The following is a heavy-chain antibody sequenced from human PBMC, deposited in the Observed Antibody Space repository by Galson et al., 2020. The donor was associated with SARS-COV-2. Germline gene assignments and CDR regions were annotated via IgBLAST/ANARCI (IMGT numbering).Heavy chain of an antibody. Sequence: SQTLSLPCTVSGASISSGSYYWSWIRQPAGKGLEWIGRIYKSGNTNYNPSLWSQVTISVDTSKNQFSLKLTSVTAADTAVYYCARGNSPCVTIFGVLTGTCGMDVWGQGTTVTVSS. J-gene: IGHJ6*02. V-gene: IGHV4-61*02. CDR3: ARGNSPCVTIFGVLTGTCGMDV. CDR1: GASISSGSYY. D-gene: IGHD3-3*01. CDR2: IYKSGNT.